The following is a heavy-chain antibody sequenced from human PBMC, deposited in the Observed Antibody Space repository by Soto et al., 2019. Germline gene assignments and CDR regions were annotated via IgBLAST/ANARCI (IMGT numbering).Heavy chain of an antibody. J-gene: IGHJ6*02. CDR2: IYHSGST. CDR3: ARRGYYYYYGMDV. Sequence: SETLSLTCAVSGYSISSGYYWGRIRQPPGKGLEWIGSIYHSGSTYYNPSLKSRGTISVDTSKNQFSLKLSSVTAADTAVYYCARRGYYYYYGMDVCGQGTTVTVSS. CDR1: GYSISSGYY. V-gene: IGHV4-38-2*01.